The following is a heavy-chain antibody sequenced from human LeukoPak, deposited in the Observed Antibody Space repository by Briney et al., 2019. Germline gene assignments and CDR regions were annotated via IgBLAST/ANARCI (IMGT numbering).Heavy chain of an antibody. V-gene: IGHV4-34*01. J-gene: IGHJ4*02. Sequence: SETLSLTCAVYGGSFSGYYWSWIRQPPGKGLEWIGEINHSGSTNYNPSLKSRVTISVDTSKNQFSMKLSSVTAADTAVYYCARTRVVAAGIDYWGQGTLVTVSS. D-gene: IGHD2-15*01. CDR3: ARTRVVAAGIDY. CDR1: GGSFSGYY. CDR2: INHSGST.